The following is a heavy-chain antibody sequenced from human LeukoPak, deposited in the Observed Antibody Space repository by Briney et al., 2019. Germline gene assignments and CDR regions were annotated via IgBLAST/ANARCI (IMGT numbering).Heavy chain of an antibody. Sequence: SETLSLTCTVSGGSITSYYWNWIRQSPGKGLEWIGYIDYTESPNSNPSLKSRLTISLDTSKKEFSLKLSSVTAADTAIYYCASSYFYDGKRYFDYWGQGALLTVSS. CDR1: GGSITSYY. CDR3: ASSYFYDGKRYFDY. J-gene: IGHJ4*02. V-gene: IGHV4-59*08. CDR2: IDYTESP. D-gene: IGHD3-22*01.